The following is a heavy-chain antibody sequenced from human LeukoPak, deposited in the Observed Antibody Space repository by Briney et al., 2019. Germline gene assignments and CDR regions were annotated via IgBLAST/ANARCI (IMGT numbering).Heavy chain of an antibody. D-gene: IGHD6-19*01. J-gene: IGHJ6*04. CDR2: INPSGGST. V-gene: IGHV1-46*01. Sequence: ASVKVSCKASGYTFTSYYMHWVRQAPGQGLEWMGIINPSGGSTSYAQKFQGRVTVTRDTSTRTVYMELSSLRSEDTAVYYCARGEAVAGMYYGMDVWGKGTTVTVSS. CDR1: GYTFTSYY. CDR3: ARGEAVAGMYYGMDV.